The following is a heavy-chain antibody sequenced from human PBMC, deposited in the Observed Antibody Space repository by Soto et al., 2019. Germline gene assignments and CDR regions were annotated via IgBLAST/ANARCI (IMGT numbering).Heavy chain of an antibody. J-gene: IGHJ4*02. CDR1: GGSISSGGYS. D-gene: IGHD6-13*01. V-gene: IGHV4-30-2*01. Sequence: PSETLSLTCAVSGGSISSGGYSWSWIRQPPGKGLEWIGYIYHSGSTYYNPSLKSRVTISVDRSKNQFSLKLSSVTAADTAVYYCARGRSGYSSYHFDYWGQGTLVTVS. CDR2: IYHSGST. CDR3: ARGRSGYSSYHFDY.